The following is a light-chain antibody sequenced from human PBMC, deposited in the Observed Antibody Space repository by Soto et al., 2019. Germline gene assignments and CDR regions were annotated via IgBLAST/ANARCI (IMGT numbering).Light chain of an antibody. V-gene: IGLV1-47*01. CDR1: SSNIGSNY. CDR2: ANS. Sequence: QSVLTQPPSASGTPGQRVTISCSGGSSNIGSNYAYWYRQLPGTAPKLVIYANSQRPSGVPDRFSGSKSGNTASLTVSGLQAEDEADYYCSSYAGSNNFVVFGGGTKLTVL. J-gene: IGLJ2*01. CDR3: SSYAGSNNFVV.